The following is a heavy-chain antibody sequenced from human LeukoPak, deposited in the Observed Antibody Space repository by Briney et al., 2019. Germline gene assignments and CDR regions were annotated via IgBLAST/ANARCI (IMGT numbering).Heavy chain of an antibody. V-gene: IGHV3-48*03. CDR3: ARDRRLPRGTNFDRIPFDY. J-gene: IGHJ4*02. Sequence: GGSLRLSCAASGFTFSSYEMNWVRQAPGKGLEWVSYISSSGSTIYYADSVKGRFTISRDNAKNSLYLQMNSLSAEDTAVYYCARDRRLPRGTNFDRIPFDYWGQGTLVTVSS. CDR2: ISSSGSTI. D-gene: IGHD2-2*02. CDR1: GFTFSSYE.